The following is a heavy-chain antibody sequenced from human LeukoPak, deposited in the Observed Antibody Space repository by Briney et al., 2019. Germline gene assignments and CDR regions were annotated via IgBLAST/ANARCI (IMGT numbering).Heavy chain of an antibody. J-gene: IGHJ4*02. Sequence: SETLSLTCTVSGGSISGYYWSWIRQPPGKGLEWIGYIYYSGSTKYNPSLKSRVTMSVDTSRNQFSLKLSSVTAADTAVYYCARRTTGTGPFDYWGQGTLVTVSS. CDR2: IYYSGST. CDR1: GGSISGYY. CDR3: ARRTTGTGPFDY. V-gene: IGHV4-59*08. D-gene: IGHD1-1*01.